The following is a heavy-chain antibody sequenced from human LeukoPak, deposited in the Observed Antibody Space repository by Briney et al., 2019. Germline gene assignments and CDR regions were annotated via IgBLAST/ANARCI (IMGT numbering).Heavy chain of an antibody. Sequence: SETLSLTCAVYGGSFSGYYWSWIRQHPGKGLEWIGYIYYSGSTYYNPSLKSRVTISVDTSKNQFSLKLSSVTAADTAVYYCASSTVFYYYYGMDVWGQGTTVTVSS. CDR1: GGSFSGYY. D-gene: IGHD2-2*01. V-gene: IGHV4-31*11. CDR2: IYYSGST. J-gene: IGHJ6*02. CDR3: ASSTVFYYYYGMDV.